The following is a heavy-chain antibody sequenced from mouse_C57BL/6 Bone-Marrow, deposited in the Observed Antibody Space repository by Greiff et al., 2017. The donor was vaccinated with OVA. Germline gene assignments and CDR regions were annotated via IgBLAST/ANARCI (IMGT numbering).Heavy chain of an antibody. J-gene: IGHJ2*01. CDR1: GYTFTSYW. V-gene: IGHV1-69*01. D-gene: IGHD4-1*01. CDR2: IDPSDSYT. Sequence: VQLQQPGAELVMPGASVKLSCKASGYTFTSYWMHWVKQRPGQGLEWIGEIDPSDSYTNYNQKFKGKSTLTVDKSSSTAYMQLSSLTSEDSAVYYCARSQVLGPFDHWGQGTTLTVSS. CDR3: ARSQVLGPFDH.